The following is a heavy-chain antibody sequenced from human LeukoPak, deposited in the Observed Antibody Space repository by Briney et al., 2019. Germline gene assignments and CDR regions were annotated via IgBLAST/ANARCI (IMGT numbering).Heavy chain of an antibody. CDR1: GFTFSSYA. V-gene: IGHV3-23*01. CDR2: ISGSGGST. D-gene: IGHD2-15*01. CDR3: AKDGYCSGGSCYSSFDY. J-gene: IGHJ4*02. Sequence: GGSLRLSCAASGFTFSSYAMSWVRQAPGKGLEWVSAISGSGGSTYYADSVKGRLTISRDNSKNTLYLQMNSLRAEDTAVYYCAKDGYCSGGSCYSSFDYWGQGTLVTVSS.